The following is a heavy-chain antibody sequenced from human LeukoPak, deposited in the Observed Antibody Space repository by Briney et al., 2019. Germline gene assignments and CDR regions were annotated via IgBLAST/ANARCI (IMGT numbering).Heavy chain of an antibody. D-gene: IGHD3-10*01. J-gene: IGHJ4*02. CDR2: IYPGDSDT. CDR3: ARHRLSGSYYNEYDY. V-gene: IGHV5-51*01. CDR1: GYIFTSYW. Sequence: GESLKISCKGSGYIFTSYWIGWVRQLPGKGLEWMGIIYPGDSDTRYSPSFEGQVTISADKSISTAYLQWSSLKASDTAMYYCARHRLSGSYYNEYDYWGQGTLVTVSS.